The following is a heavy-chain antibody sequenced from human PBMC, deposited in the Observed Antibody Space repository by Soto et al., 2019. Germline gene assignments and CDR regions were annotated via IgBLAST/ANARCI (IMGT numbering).Heavy chain of an antibody. J-gene: IGHJ4*02. CDR3: ARQKVGTTFFDN. CDR2: IYPSVSS. V-gene: IGHV4-38-2*02. CDR1: GFAISRGYY. D-gene: IGHD1-1*01. Sequence: ETLSLTCSVSGFAISRGYYWSWVRQPPGKGLEWIGSIYPSVSSYHDPSLATRLRLSIDTSKNQFTLNLTSVTAADTALYFCARQKVGTTFFDNWGQGIQVTVSS.